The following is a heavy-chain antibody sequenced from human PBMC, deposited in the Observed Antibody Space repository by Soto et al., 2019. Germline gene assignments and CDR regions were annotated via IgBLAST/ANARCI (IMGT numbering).Heavy chain of an antibody. Sequence: GGSLRLSCATSGFPFNDYYMTWIRQAPGKGLEWLSHISPKSTFRNYADSVKGRFTISRDNTESSLFLQMNSLGVDDTAVYSCVRGGGGGLFEHWGQGVLVTVSS. CDR1: GFPFNDYY. V-gene: IGHV3-11*06. D-gene: IGHD2-21*01. CDR3: VRGGGGGLFEH. CDR2: ISPKSTFR. J-gene: IGHJ4*02.